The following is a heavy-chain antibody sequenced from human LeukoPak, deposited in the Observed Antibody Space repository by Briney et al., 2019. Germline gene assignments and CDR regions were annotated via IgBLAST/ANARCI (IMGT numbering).Heavy chain of an antibody. J-gene: IGHJ6*03. CDR2: IYYSGST. CDR1: GGSISSYY. D-gene: IGHD6-13*01. CDR3: AIAGRYSSSWDYYYYMDV. V-gene: IGHV4-59*01. Sequence: SETLSLTCTVSGGSISSYYWSWIRQPPGKGLEWIGYIYYSGSTNYNPSLKSRVTISVDTSKNQFSLKLSSVTAADTAVSYCAIAGRYSSSWDYYYYMDVWGKGTTVTVSS.